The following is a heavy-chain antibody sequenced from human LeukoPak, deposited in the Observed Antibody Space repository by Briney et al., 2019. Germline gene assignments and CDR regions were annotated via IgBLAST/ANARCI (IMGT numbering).Heavy chain of an antibody. CDR3: ARTVAAAGPMDY. Sequence: PGGSLRLSCEASGFTSSNVWMNWVRQAPGKGLEWVAVISYDGSNKYYADSVKGRFTISRDNSKNTLYLQMNSLRTEDTAVYYCARTVAAAGPMDYWGQGTLVTVSS. V-gene: IGHV3-30*03. CDR2: ISYDGSNK. CDR1: GFTSSNVW. J-gene: IGHJ4*02. D-gene: IGHD6-13*01.